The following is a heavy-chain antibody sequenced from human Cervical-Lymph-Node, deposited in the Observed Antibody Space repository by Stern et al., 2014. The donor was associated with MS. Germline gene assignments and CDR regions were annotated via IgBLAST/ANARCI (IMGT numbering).Heavy chain of an antibody. J-gene: IGHJ4*02. CDR1: GSSLSTSEMC. CDR3: ARTRVGGGHYFDY. CDR2: IDWDDDK. Sequence: QVTLKESGPALVQPTQTLTLTCTFSGSSLSTSEMCVSWIRQPPGKPLDRLALIDWDDDKYNSTSLRTRLTLSKNTYKHHTVHTMTNMDPVDTATYYCARTRVGGGHYFDYWGQGTLVTVSS. D-gene: IGHD3-16*01. V-gene: IGHV2-70*18.